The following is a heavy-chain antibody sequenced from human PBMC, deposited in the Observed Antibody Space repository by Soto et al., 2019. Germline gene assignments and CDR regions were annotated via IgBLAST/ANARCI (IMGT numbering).Heavy chain of an antibody. CDR3: ARDTGGGGDWFYYFDY. V-gene: IGHV1-69*01. Sequence: QVQLVQSGAEVKKPGSSVKVSCKASGGTFSSYAISWVRQAPGQGHEWMGGIIPIFGTANYAQKFQGRVTITADESTSTAYMELSSLRSEDTAVYYCARDTGGGGDWFYYFDYWGQGTLVTVSS. CDR1: GGTFSSYA. J-gene: IGHJ4*02. D-gene: IGHD2-21*02. CDR2: IIPIFGTA.